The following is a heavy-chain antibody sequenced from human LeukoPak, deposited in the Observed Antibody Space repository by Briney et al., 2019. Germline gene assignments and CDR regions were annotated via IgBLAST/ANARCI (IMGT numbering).Heavy chain of an antibody. V-gene: IGHV4-34*01. CDR2: INHSGST. D-gene: IGHD3-10*01. J-gene: IGHJ4*02. CDR1: GGSFSGYY. Sequence: PSETLSLSCAVYGGSFSGYYRSWIRQPPGKGLEWIGEINHSGSTKYNPSLKSRVTISVDTSKNQFSLKLSSVTAADTAVYYCARDRLTPMVRGSLDYWGQGTLVSVCS. CDR3: ARDRLTPMVRGSLDY.